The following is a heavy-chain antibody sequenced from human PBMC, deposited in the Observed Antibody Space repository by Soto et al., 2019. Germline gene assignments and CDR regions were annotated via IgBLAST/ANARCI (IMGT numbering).Heavy chain of an antibody. CDR3: ARTHVWDTAMDDT. CDR2: IIPIFGTA. D-gene: IGHD5-18*01. CDR1: GGTFSSYA. Sequence: QVQLVQSGSEVNKPGSSVKVSCKASGGTFSSYAISWVRQAPGQRLAWMGGIIPIFGTANYAQKFQGRVTITQDESTSTAYRELSSLRSEDSAVYYCARTHVWDTAMDDTWGQGPLVTASS. J-gene: IGHJ4*02. V-gene: IGHV1-69*01.